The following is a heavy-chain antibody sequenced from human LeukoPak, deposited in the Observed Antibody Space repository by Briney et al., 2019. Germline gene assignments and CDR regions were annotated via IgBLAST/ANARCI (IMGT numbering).Heavy chain of an antibody. CDR3: ARDGVNIAAADTNDY. Sequence: GGSLRLSCAASGFTFSSYSMYWVRQAPGKGLERVSYISSSSSNIYCADSVKGRFTISRDNAKNSLYLQMNSLRAEDTAVYYCARDGVNIAAADTNDYWGQGTLVTVSS. D-gene: IGHD6-13*01. V-gene: IGHV3-48*04. CDR1: GFTFSSYS. CDR2: ISSSSSNI. J-gene: IGHJ4*02.